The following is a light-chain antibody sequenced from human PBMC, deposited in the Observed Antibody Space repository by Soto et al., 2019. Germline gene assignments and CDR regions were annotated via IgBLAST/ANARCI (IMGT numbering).Light chain of an antibody. J-gene: IGKJ1*01. V-gene: IGKV1-5*03. CDR1: ESISGW. CDR3: QQYDSYPRT. CDR2: KAS. Sequence: DIQMTQSPSTLSASVGDRVTITCRASESISGWLAWYQQKPGKAPKLVIFKASTLESGVPSRFSGSGSGTEFTLNISSLQPDDFATYYCQQYDSYPRTFGQETNVEIK.